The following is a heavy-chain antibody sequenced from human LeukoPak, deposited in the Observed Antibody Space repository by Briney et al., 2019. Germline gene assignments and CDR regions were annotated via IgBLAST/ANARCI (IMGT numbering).Heavy chain of an antibody. CDR1: GGSFSGYY. J-gene: IGHJ4*02. V-gene: IGHV4-34*01. CDR2: INHSGST. D-gene: IGHD5-18*01. Sequence: PSETLSLTCAVYGGSFSGYYWSWIRQPPGKGLEWIGEINHSGSTNYNPSPKSRVTISVDTSKNQFSLKLSSVTAADTAVYYCARSYSYGFSRVDYWGQGTLVTVSS. CDR3: ARSYSYGFSRVDY.